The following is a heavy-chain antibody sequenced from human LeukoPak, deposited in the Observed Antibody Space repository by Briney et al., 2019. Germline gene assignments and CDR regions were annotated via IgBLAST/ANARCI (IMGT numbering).Heavy chain of an antibody. CDR1: GFTFSSYG. D-gene: IGHD5/OR15-5a*01. J-gene: IGHJ3*02. CDR2: IRYDGSNK. Sequence: PGGSLRLSCAASGFTFSSYGMHWVRQAPGKGLEWVAFIRYDGSNKYYADSVKGRFTISRDNSKNTLYPQMNSLRAEDTAVYYCAKANVLYALRGAFDIWGQGTMVTVSS. V-gene: IGHV3-30*02. CDR3: AKANVLYALRGAFDI.